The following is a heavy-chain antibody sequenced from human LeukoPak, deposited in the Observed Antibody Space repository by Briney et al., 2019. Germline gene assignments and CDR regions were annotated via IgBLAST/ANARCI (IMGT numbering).Heavy chain of an antibody. J-gene: IGHJ4*02. V-gene: IGHV1-2*02. Sequence: ASVKVSCKASGYTFTGYYMHWVRQAPGKGLEWMGWINPNSGGTNYAQKFQGRVTMTGDTSISTAYMELSRLRSDDTAVYYCARMYYYDSSGYYEGFDYWGQGTLVTVSS. CDR2: INPNSGGT. D-gene: IGHD3-22*01. CDR3: ARMYYYDSSGYYEGFDY. CDR1: GYTFTGYY.